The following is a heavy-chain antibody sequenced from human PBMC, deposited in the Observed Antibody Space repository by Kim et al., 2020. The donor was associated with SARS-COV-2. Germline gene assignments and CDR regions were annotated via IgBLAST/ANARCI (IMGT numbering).Heavy chain of an antibody. CDR1: GFTFSSYA. Sequence: GGSLRLSCAASGFTFSSYAMSWVRQAPGKGLEWVSAISGSGGSTYYADSVKGRFTISRDNSKNTLYLQMNSLRAEDTAVYYCAKGDYDILTGYGDYYYGMDVWGQGTTVTVSS. D-gene: IGHD3-9*01. J-gene: IGHJ6*02. V-gene: IGHV3-23*01. CDR2: ISGSGGST. CDR3: AKGDYDILTGYGDYYYGMDV.